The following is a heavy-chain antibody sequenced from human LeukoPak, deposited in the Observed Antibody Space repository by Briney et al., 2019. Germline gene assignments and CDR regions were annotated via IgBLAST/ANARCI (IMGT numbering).Heavy chain of an antibody. D-gene: IGHD3-16*02. Sequence: AASVKVSCKASGYTFTSYAMHWVRQAPGQRLEWMGWINAGNGNTKYSQKFQGRVTITRDTSASTAYMELSSLRSEDTAVYYCARVMGGSYLDYWGQGTLVIVSS. J-gene: IGHJ4*02. CDR2: INAGNGNT. CDR1: GYTFTSYA. V-gene: IGHV1-3*01. CDR3: ARVMGGSYLDY.